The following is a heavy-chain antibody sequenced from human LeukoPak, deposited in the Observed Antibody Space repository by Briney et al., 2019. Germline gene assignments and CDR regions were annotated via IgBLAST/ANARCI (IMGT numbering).Heavy chain of an antibody. V-gene: IGHV3-21*01. CDR3: ARLVTPIYYFDY. CDR1: GFTFSYYS. D-gene: IGHD4-23*01. J-gene: IGHJ4*02. Sequence: GGSLRLSCAASGFTFSYYSMNWVRQAPGKGLEWVSSISSSSSYIYYADSLKGRFTISRDNAKNSLFLQMNSLRAEDTAVYYCARLVTPIYYFDYWGQGTLVTVSS. CDR2: ISSSSSYI.